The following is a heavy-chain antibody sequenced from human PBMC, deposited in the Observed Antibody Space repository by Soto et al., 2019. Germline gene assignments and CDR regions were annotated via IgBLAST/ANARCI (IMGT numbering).Heavy chain of an antibody. CDR2: TYHRGST. V-gene: IGHV4-59*01. CDR1: GVSISSYF. J-gene: IGHJ4*02. Sequence: SETLSLTCSVSGVSISSYFWTWIRQPPGRGLEWIGYTYHRGSTNYSPSLKSRVAIALDTSENQFSLKVSSVTAADTAVYYCARIGGYHGPLYYWGQGTPVTVSS. D-gene: IGHD3-16*02. CDR3: ARIGGYHGPLYY.